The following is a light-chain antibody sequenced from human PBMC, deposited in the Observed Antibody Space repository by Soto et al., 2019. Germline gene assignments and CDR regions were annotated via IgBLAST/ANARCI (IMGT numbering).Light chain of an antibody. V-gene: IGLV2-23*01. J-gene: IGLJ2*01. CDR1: SSTVGGYKP. CDR2: EGS. Sequence: QSVLTQPASVSGSPGQSITISCTGTSSTVGGYKPVSWYQHHPGKAPKLIIYEGSKRPSGVSNRFSGSKSGKTASLTISGLQAEDEGDYYCCSYAGNNIQVVFGGGTKLTVL. CDR3: CSYAGNNIQVV.